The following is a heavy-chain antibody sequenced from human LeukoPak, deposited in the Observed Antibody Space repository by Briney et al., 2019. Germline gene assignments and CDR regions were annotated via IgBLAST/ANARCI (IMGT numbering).Heavy chain of an antibody. CDR2: INHSGST. CDR1: GGSFSGYY. V-gene: IGHV4-34*01. J-gene: IGHJ4*02. CDR3: ARWGNDYVWGSYRYNTELFDY. Sequence: SETLSLTCAVYGGSFSGYYWSWIRQPPGKGLEWIGEINHSGSTNYNPSLKSRVTISVDTSKNQFSLKLSSVTAADTAVYYCARWGNDYVWGSYRYNTELFDYWGQGTLVTVSP. D-gene: IGHD3-16*02.